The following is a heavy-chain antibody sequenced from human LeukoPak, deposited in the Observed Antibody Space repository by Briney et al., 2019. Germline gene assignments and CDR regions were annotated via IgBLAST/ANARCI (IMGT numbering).Heavy chain of an antibody. D-gene: IGHD1-26*01. CDR1: GGSISSSNFY. V-gene: IGHV4-39*07. CDR3: ARGGGSYSY. CDR2: IYHSGST. Sequence: SETLSLTCTVSGGSISSSNFYWGWIRQPPGKGLEWIGSIYHSGSTYYNPSLKSRVTITVDTSKNQFSLKLSSVTAADTAVYYCARGGGSYSYWGQGTLVTVSS. J-gene: IGHJ4*02.